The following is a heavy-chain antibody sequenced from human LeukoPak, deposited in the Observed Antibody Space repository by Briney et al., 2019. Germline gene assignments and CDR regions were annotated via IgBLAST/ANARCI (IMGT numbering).Heavy chain of an antibody. CDR1: GFTFSSYG. J-gene: IGHJ4*02. CDR2: IRYDGSNK. D-gene: IGHD4-23*01. Sequence: GGSLRLSCAASGFTFSSYGMHWVRQAPGKGLEWVAFIRYDGSNKYYADSVKGRLTISRDNSKNTLYLQMNSLRAEDTAVYYCAKDQTLDYGGNPGFDYWGQGTLVTVSS. V-gene: IGHV3-30*02. CDR3: AKDQTLDYGGNPGFDY.